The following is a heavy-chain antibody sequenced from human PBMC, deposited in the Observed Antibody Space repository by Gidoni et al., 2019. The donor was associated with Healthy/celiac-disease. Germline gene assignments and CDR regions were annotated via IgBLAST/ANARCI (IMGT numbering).Heavy chain of an antibody. V-gene: IGHV3-23*01. D-gene: IGHD3-3*01. J-gene: IGHJ4*02. CDR2: ISGSGGST. CDR3: AKDQTIFGVVIND. Sequence: EVQLLESGGGLVQPGGSLRLSCAASGFTFGSYAMSWVRQAPGKGLEWVSAISGSGGSTYYADSVKGRFTISRDNSKNTLYLQMNSLRAEDTAVYYCAKDQTIFGVVINDWGQGTLVTVSS. CDR1: GFTFGSYA.